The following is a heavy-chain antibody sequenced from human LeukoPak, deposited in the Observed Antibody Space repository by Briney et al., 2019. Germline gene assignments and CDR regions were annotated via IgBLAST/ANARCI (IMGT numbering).Heavy chain of an antibody. D-gene: IGHD2-8*01. Sequence: PSETLSLTCAVSGGSISSSNWWSWVRQPPGKGLEWIGEIYHSGSTNYNPSLKSRVTISVDKSKNQFSLKLSSVTAADTAVYYCARDRSLASRPLYCTNGVCYAFDIWGQGTMVTVSS. J-gene: IGHJ3*02. V-gene: IGHV4-4*02. CDR1: GGSISSSNW. CDR2: IYHSGST. CDR3: ARDRSLASRPLYCTNGVCYAFDI.